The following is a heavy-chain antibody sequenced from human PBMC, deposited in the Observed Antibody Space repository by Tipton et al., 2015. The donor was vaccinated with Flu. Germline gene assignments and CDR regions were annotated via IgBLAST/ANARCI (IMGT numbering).Heavy chain of an antibody. CDR2: ISSSGSTI. D-gene: IGHD6-13*01. V-gene: IGHV3-48*03. CDR1: GFTFSSYE. J-gene: IGHJ4*02. Sequence: QLVQSGGGLVQPGGSLRLSCAASGFTFSSYEMNWVRQAPGKGLEWVSYISSSGSTIYYADSVKGRFTISRDNAKNSLYLQMNSLRVEDTAVYYCVRAIAAAGSRWGQGTLVTVSS. CDR3: VRAIAAAGSR.